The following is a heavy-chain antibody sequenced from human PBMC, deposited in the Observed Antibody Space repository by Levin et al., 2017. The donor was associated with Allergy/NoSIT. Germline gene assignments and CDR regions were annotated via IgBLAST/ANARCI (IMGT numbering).Heavy chain of an antibody. D-gene: IGHD3-10*01. V-gene: IGHV4-59*01. CDR3: AGNYGSGSYYRDYCDY. CDR2: IYNSGST. CDR1: RASLSSSY. Sequence: SQTLSLTCTVSRASLSSSYWSWIRQPPGKGLEWIGYIYNSGSTNYNPSLKSRVTISVDTSKNQFSRKLSSVTAADTAGYHWAGNYGSGSYYRDYCDYWGHGTLVTVSS. J-gene: IGHJ4*01.